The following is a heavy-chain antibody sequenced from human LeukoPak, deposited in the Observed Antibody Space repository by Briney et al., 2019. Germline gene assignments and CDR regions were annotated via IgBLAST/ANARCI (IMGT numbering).Heavy chain of an antibody. CDR3: AKAKTGYPVYYFDY. D-gene: IGHD3-9*01. CDR1: GLTFSSYA. CDR2: ISGSGGST. Sequence: GSLRLSCAASGLTFSSYAMSWVRQAPGKGLEWVSAISGSGGSTYYADSVKGRFTISKDNSKNTLYLQMNSLRAEDTAVYYCAKAKTGYPVYYFDYWGQGTLVTVSS. J-gene: IGHJ4*02. V-gene: IGHV3-23*01.